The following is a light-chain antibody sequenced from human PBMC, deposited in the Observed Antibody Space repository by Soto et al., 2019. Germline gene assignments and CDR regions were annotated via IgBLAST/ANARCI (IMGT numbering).Light chain of an antibody. V-gene: IGKV3-20*01. CDR1: QSVSSSY. J-gene: IGKJ1*01. Sequence: IVLTQSPGTLSLSPGERATLSCRSSQSVSSSYLAWYQQKPGQAPRFXIYSASSRATGIPDRFSGSGSGTDFTLTISRLEPEDFAVYYCQQYGRSPTTFGQGTKVDIK. CDR3: QQYGRSPTT. CDR2: SAS.